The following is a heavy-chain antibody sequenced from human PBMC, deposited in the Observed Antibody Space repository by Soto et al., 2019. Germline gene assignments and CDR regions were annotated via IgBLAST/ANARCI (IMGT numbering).Heavy chain of an antibody. D-gene: IGHD2-15*01. Sequence: GGSLRLSCAASGFTFSSYGMHWVRQAPGKGLEWVAVIWYDGSNKYYADSVKGRFTISRDNSKNTLYLQMNSLRAEDTAVYYCARDPIVVVDATPAVYFDYWGQGTLVTVSS. CDR3: ARDPIVVVDATPAVYFDY. CDR1: GFTFSSYG. J-gene: IGHJ4*02. V-gene: IGHV3-33*01. CDR2: IWYDGSNK.